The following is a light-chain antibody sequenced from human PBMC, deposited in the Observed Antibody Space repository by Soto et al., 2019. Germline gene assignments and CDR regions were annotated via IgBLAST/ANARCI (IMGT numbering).Light chain of an antibody. CDR2: EVS. CDR1: SSDVGGYNY. Sequence: QSALTQPASVSGSPGQSITISCTGTSSDVGGYNYVSWYQQHPGKAPKLLIYEVSNRPSAVSNRFPGPKSGNTASLTIFGLQAEDEADYYGSSYTSSSTRVFGTGTKHTVL. CDR3: SSYTSSSTRV. J-gene: IGLJ1*01. V-gene: IGLV2-14*01.